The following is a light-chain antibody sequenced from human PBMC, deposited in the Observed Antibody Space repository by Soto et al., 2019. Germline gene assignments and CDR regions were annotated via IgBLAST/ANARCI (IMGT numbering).Light chain of an antibody. J-gene: IGKJ5*01. CDR3: QQRNIWPPVT. CDR2: AAS. V-gene: IGKV3D-20*02. CDR1: QSVTVNS. Sequence: EILLTQSPSTLSLSPGEGVTLSCRASQSVTVNSLAWYQQKPGQAPRLLIYAASTRAAAVPDRFTGSGSGTDFALTISRLEPEDSAVYYCQQRNIWPPVTFGQGTRLEIK.